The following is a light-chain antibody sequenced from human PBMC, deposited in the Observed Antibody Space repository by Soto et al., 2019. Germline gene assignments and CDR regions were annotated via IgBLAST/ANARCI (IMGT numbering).Light chain of an antibody. Sequence: DIQMTQSPSSLSASIGDRVTITCQASQDIRNYLNWYQHKAGKAPQLLIFDASNLQRGVPSRFSESGSGTDFTFTISSLQPEDIATYYCQQYSNSPSFTFGPGTKVDIK. CDR3: QQYSNSPSFT. V-gene: IGKV1-33*01. J-gene: IGKJ3*01. CDR2: DAS. CDR1: QDIRNY.